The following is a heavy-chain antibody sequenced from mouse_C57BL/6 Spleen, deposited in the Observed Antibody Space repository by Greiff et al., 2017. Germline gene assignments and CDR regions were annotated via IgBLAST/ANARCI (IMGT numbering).Heavy chain of an antibody. V-gene: IGHV1-26*01. CDR2: INPNNGGT. D-gene: IGHD2-3*01. J-gene: IGHJ2*01. Sequence: VQLQQSGPELVKPGASVKISCKASGYTFTDYYMNWVKQSHGKSLEWIGDINPNNGGTSYNQKFKGKATLTVDKSSSTAYMELRSLTSEDSAVYYCARGMMEYYDYWGQGTTLTVSS. CDR1: GYTFTDYY. CDR3: ARGMMEYYDY.